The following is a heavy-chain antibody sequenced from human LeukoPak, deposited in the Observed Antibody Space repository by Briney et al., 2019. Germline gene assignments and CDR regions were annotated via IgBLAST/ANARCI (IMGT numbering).Heavy chain of an antibody. J-gene: IGHJ5*02. CDR2: IYPGDSDT. V-gene: IGHV5-51*01. CDR3: ARAGAVVDNWFDP. Sequence: GESLKISCKGSGYSFTSYWIGWVRQMPGKGLEWMGIIYPGDSDTRYSPSFQGQVTISADKSISTAYMELSSLRSEDTAVYYCARAGAVVDNWFDPWGQGTLVTVSS. D-gene: IGHD2-15*01. CDR1: GYSFTSYW.